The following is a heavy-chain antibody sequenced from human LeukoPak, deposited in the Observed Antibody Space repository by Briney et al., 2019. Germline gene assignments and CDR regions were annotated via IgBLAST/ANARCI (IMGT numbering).Heavy chain of an antibody. V-gene: IGHV3-30*18. D-gene: IGHD5-12*01. CDR2: ISYDGSNK. CDR1: GFTFSSYG. Sequence: GGSLRLSCAASGFTFSSYGMHWVRQAPGKGLEWVAVISYDGSNKYYADSVKGRFTISRDNSKNTLYLQMNSLRAEDTAVYYCAKDVRRDGYNSHIDYWGQGTLVTVSS. CDR3: AKDVRRDGYNSHIDY. J-gene: IGHJ4*02.